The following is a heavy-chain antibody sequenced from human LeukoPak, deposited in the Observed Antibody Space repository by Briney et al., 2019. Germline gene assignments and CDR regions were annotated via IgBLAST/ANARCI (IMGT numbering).Heavy chain of an antibody. D-gene: IGHD1-1*01. CDR1: GFIFGDYA. V-gene: IGHV3-49*03. Sequence: GGSLRLSCTASGFIFGDYAMSWFRQAPGKGLEWVGFIRSKAYGGTTEYAASVKGRFTISRDDSKAIAYLQMNSLKTEDTAVYHCTRDRGAYNLYDYWGQGTLVTVSS. CDR2: IRSKAYGGTT. J-gene: IGHJ4*02. CDR3: TRDRGAYNLYDY.